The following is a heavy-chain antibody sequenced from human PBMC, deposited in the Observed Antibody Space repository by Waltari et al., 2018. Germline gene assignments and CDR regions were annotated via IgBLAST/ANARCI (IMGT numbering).Heavy chain of an antibody. CDR3: ARHRHPEYYGSGSYYLDY. D-gene: IGHD3-10*01. J-gene: IGHJ4*02. CDR2: IYYSGST. CDR1: GGSISSSSYY. Sequence: QLQLQESGPGLVKPSETLSLTCTVSGGSISSSSYYWGWIRQPPGKGLEWIGSIYYSGSTYYNPSLKSRVTISVDTSKNQFSLKLSSVTAADTAVYYCARHRHPEYYGSGSYYLDYWGQGTLVTVSS. V-gene: IGHV4-39*01.